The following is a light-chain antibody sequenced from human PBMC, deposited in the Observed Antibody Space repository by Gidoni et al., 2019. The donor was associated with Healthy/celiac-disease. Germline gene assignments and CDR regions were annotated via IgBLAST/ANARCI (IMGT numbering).Light chain of an antibody. Sequence: AIRTTQSLSSVSASTGDKVTITCRASQGISSYLALYQQKPGKAPKLLIYAASTWQSGIPSRFSGSRSGTDFTLTISCLQSEDFATYYCQQYYSYSITFGPGTRLEIK. CDR2: AAS. V-gene: IGKV1-8*01. CDR3: QQYYSYSIT. J-gene: IGKJ5*01. CDR1: QGISSY.